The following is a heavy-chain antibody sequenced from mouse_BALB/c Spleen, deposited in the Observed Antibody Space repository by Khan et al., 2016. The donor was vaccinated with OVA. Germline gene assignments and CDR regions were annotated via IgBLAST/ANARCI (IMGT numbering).Heavy chain of an antibody. CDR3: ARTDYYGSSYYFDY. CDR2: IDPYNGGT. V-gene: IGHV1S135*01. D-gene: IGHD1-1*01. CDR1: GYSFTDYN. Sequence: VQLQQSGPELVKPGASVKVSCKASGYSFTDYNMFWVKQSHGKSLEWIGYIDPYNGGTSYNQKFKGKATLTVVKSSSTAFMHLTSLTSEYSAVFYCARTDYYGSSYYFDYWGQGTTLTVSS. J-gene: IGHJ2*01.